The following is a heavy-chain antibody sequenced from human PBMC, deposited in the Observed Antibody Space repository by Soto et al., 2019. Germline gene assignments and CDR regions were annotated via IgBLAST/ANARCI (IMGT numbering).Heavy chain of an antibody. J-gene: IGHJ6*03. CDR2: ISHSGSA. CDR3: ARDAVPDDLPNYMDV. V-gene: IGHV4-59*01. D-gene: IGHD2-8*01. Sequence: QVQLQESGPGLVKPSETLSLTCDVSGGYISSYYWSWLRQSPGKGLEWIGYISHSGSATYNPSITGRVTIAVDTSKSQFSLQLTSVTAADTAVYYCARDAVPDDLPNYMDVWVKGTTVTVSS. CDR1: GGYISSYY.